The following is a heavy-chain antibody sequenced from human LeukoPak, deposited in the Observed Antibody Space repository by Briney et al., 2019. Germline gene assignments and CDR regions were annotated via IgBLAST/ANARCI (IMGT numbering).Heavy chain of an antibody. CDR1: GFTFSGSA. D-gene: IGHD3/OR15-3a*01. CDR2: IRSKANSYAT. Sequence: GGSLKLSCAASGFTFSGSAMHWVRQASGKGLEWVGRIRSKANSYATAYAASVKGRFTISRDDSKNTAYLQMNSLKTEDTAVYYCTRHQDWTFEGHNWFDPWGQGTLVTVSS. V-gene: IGHV3-73*01. CDR3: TRHQDWTFEGHNWFDP. J-gene: IGHJ5*02.